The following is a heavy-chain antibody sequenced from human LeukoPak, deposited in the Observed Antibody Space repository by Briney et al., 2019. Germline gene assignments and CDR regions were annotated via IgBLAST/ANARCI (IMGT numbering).Heavy chain of an antibody. CDR3: ARGIGSYGAYFDY. CDR2: IYYSGST. V-gene: IGHV4-39*07. D-gene: IGHD1-26*01. J-gene: IGHJ4*02. CDR1: GGSISSSSYY. Sequence: PSETLSLTCTVSGGSISSSSYYWGWIRQPPGKGLEWIGSIYYSGSTYYNPSLKSRVTISVDTSKNQFSLNLSSVTAADTAVYYCARGIGSYGAYFDYWGQGTLVTVSS.